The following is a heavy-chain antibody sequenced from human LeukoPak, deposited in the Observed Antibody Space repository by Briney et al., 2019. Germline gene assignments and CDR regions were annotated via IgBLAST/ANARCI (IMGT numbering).Heavy chain of an antibody. CDR2: INSDGSST. CDR3: ARRSSGSPPYYFGY. D-gene: IGHD1-26*01. Sequence: GGSLRLSCAASGFTFSSYSMNWVRHTPGKGLVWVSRINSDGSSTSYADSVKGRFTISRDNAKNTLYLQMNSLRAEDTAVYYCARRSSGSPPYYFGYWGQGTLVTVSS. J-gene: IGHJ4*02. V-gene: IGHV3-74*01. CDR1: GFTFSSYS.